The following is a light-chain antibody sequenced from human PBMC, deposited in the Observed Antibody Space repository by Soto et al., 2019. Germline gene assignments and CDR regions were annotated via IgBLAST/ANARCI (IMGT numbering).Light chain of an antibody. CDR1: QSINAW. Sequence: DIQMTQDPSTLSASVGDTITITCRASQSINAWLAWYQQKPGKAPKLLIYDVSTLDSGVPSRFSDSASGTEFTLTISSLESDDFATYYCQQYHRYSTFGQGTKVDIK. CDR3: QQYHRYST. J-gene: IGKJ1*01. V-gene: IGKV1-5*01. CDR2: DVS.